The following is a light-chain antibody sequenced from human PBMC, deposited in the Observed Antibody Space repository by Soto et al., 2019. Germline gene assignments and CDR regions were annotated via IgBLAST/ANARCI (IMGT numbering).Light chain of an antibody. CDR1: QSVSSSY. J-gene: IGKJ5*01. Sequence: VVATQPPGTQSLSPGERATLSCRASQSVSSSYLAWYQPKPGQAPRLLILGASTRAAGRGASYSGSGSGSEFVLTISFHRSDDYAVYYYDQLYGFPTITFGQGTRLEIK. CDR3: DQLYGFPTIT. V-gene: IGKV3D-7*01. CDR2: GAS.